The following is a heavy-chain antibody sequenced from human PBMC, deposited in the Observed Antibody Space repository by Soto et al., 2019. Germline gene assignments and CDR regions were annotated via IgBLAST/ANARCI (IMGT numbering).Heavy chain of an antibody. V-gene: IGHV3-30*18. CDR2: ISYDGSNK. D-gene: IGHD3-22*01. J-gene: IGHJ4*02. CDR1: GFIFSSYG. CDR3: AKDMITMIPTSNFDY. Sequence: TGGSLRLSCAASGFIFSSYGMHWVRQAPGKGLEWVAVISYDGSNKYYADSVKGRFTISRDNSKNTLYLQMNSLRAEDTAVYYCAKDMITMIPTSNFDYWGQGTLVTVSS.